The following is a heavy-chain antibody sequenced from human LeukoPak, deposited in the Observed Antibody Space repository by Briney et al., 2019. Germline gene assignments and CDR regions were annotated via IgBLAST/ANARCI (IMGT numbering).Heavy chain of an antibody. J-gene: IGHJ4*02. V-gene: IGHV4-38-2*02. CDR3: ARAPLRVGATFDY. Sequence: SETLSLTCTVSGYSISSGYYWSWIRQLPGKGLEWIGSIYHSGSTYYNPSLKSRVTISVDTSKNQFSLKLSSVTAADTAVYYCARAPLRVGATFDYWGQGTLVTVSS. CDR1: GYSISSGYY. CDR2: IYHSGST. D-gene: IGHD1-26*01.